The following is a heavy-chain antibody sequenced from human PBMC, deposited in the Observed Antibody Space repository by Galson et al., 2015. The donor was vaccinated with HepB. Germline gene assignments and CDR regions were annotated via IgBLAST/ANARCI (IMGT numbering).Heavy chain of an antibody. Sequence: SLRLSCAASGFTVSSNYMSWVRQAPGKGLEWVSVIYSGGSTYYADSVKGRFTISRHNSKNTLYLQMNSLRAEDTAVYYCARDTHGEQLRYGMDVWGQGTTVTVSS. CDR1: GFTVSSNY. J-gene: IGHJ6*02. CDR2: IYSGGST. CDR3: ARDTHGEQLRYGMDV. D-gene: IGHD6-13*01. V-gene: IGHV3-53*04.